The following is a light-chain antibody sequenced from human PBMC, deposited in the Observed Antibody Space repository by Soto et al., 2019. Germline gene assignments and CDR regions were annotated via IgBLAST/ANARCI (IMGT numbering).Light chain of an antibody. J-gene: IGKJ4*01. CDR2: GAS. Sequence: EIVMTQSPATLSVSQGEGATLSCRASQFVSSNLAWYQQKPGQAPRLLIYGASTRATGIPARFSGSGSGTEFTLTISSLQSEDSAVYYCQQYNNWPPLTFGGGTKVEIK. CDR3: QQYNNWPPLT. V-gene: IGKV3-15*01. CDR1: QFVSSN.